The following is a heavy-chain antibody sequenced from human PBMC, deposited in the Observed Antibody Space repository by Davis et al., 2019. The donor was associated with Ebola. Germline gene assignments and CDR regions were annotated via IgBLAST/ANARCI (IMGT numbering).Heavy chain of an antibody. Sequence: SCAASVFTFSSYAMSWVRQAPGKGLEGISYISSSSTTIYFADSVKGRFTISRDNAKNSLYLQMNSLRDEDTAVYYCARDQMITFGGVIVKDGCMDVWGKGTTVTVSS. CDR2: ISSSSTTI. D-gene: IGHD3-16*02. J-gene: IGHJ6*04. CDR3: ARDQMITFGGVIVKDGCMDV. CDR1: VFTFSSYA. V-gene: IGHV3-48*02.